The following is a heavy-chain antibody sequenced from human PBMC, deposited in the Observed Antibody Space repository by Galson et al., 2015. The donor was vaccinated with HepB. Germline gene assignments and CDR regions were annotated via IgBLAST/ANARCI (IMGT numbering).Heavy chain of an antibody. CDR2: INASGGNT. CDR1: GYTFTNYA. J-gene: IGHJ4*02. CDR3: ARTTWDLMDLDY. V-gene: IGHV1-3*01. Sequence: SVKVSCKASGYTFTNYAIHWVRQAPGQRLEWMGWINASGGNTKYSQNFQGRVTLTRDTSATTAYMELSSLRSEDTAVYYCARTTWDLMDLDYWGQGTLVIVSS. D-gene: IGHD1-26*01.